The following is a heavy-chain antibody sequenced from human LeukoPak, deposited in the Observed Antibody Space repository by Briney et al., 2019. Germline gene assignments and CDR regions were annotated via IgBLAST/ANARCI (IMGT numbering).Heavy chain of an antibody. D-gene: IGHD2-21*02. Sequence: GRSLRLSCAASGFTFSGYAMHWVRQAPGKGLEWVAVISYDGSNKYYADSVKGRFTISRDNSKNTLYLQMNSLRAEDTAVYYCAREGVVVTASFDYWGQGTLVTVSS. CDR2: ISYDGSNK. J-gene: IGHJ4*02. V-gene: IGHV3-30-3*01. CDR1: GFTFSGYA. CDR3: AREGVVVTASFDY.